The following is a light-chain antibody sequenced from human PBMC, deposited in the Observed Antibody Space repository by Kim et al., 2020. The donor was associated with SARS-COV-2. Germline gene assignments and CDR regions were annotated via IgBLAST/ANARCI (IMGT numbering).Light chain of an antibody. CDR2: NKS. Sequence: DIQMTQSPSSLSASVGDRVTITCRASQFISSYLSWYQQKPGKAPQLLIFNKSSLQSGVPSRFSGRGYGTDFTLTITSLQVEDFATYFCQQGNSIPLTFGGGTKVDIK. CDR1: QFISSY. CDR3: QQGNSIPLT. V-gene: IGKV1-39*01. J-gene: IGKJ4*01.